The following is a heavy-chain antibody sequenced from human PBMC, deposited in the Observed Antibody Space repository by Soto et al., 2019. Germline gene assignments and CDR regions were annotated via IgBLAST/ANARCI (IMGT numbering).Heavy chain of an antibody. CDR1: GYTFTSYG. V-gene: IGHV1-18*01. D-gene: IGHD3-22*01. CDR2: ISAYNGNT. CDR3: ASRSGYYDSSGSGLYEY. Sequence: QVQLVQSGAEVKKPGASVKVSCKASGYTFTSYGISWVRQAPGQGLEWMGWISAYNGNTNYAQKLQGRVTMTTDTSTSTAYIELRSLRSDDTTVYYCASRSGYYDSSGSGLYEYWGQGTLVTVSS. J-gene: IGHJ4*02.